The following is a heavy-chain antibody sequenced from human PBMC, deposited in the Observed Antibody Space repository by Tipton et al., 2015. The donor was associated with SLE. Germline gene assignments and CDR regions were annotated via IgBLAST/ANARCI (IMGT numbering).Heavy chain of an antibody. CDR2: IYPTGTI. V-gene: IGHV4-38-2*01. CDR3: ARLSTDYADRSGYGYFDH. CDR1: YYSTSSTYY. D-gene: IGHD3-22*01. J-gene: IGHJ4*02. Sequence: TLSLTCVVSYYSTSSTYYWCWIRQPPGKGLEWNGNIYPTGTIYYIPSLKSRVTISIDTSKNNFSLKMTAVTAADTAVYYCARLSTDYADRSGYGYFDHWGQGTLVTVSS.